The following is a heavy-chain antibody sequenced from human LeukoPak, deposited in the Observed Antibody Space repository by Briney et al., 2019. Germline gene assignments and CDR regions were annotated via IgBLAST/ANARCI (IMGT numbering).Heavy chain of an antibody. CDR2: ISSSSSYI. Sequence: PGGSLRLSCAASGFTFSSYSMNWVRQAPGKGLEWVSSISSSSSYIYYADSVKGRFTISRDNAKNSLYLQMNSLRAEDTAVYYCARQKNSGSAFDCWGQGTLVTVSS. D-gene: IGHD1-26*01. V-gene: IGHV3-21*01. CDR1: GFTFSSYS. CDR3: ARQKNSGSAFDC. J-gene: IGHJ4*02.